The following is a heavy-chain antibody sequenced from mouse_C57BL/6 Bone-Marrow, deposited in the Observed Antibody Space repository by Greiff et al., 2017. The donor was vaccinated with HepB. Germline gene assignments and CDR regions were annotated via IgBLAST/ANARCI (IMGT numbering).Heavy chain of an antibody. CDR2: INPGSGGT. CDR3: ARSPLIHD. CDR1: GYAFTNYL. V-gene: IGHV1-54*01. Sequence: QVQLKESGAELVRPGTSVKVSCKASGYAFTNYLIEWVKQRPGQGLEWIGVINPGSGGTNYNEKFKGKATLTADKSSSTAYMQLSSLTSEDSAVYFCARSPLIHDWGQGTLVTVSA. J-gene: IGHJ3*01.